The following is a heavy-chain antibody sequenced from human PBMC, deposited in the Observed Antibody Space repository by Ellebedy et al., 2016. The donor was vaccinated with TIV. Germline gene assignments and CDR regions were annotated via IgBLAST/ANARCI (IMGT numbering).Heavy chain of an antibody. J-gene: IGHJ4*02. CDR2: ISGSGGST. CDR1: GFTFSSYA. CDR3: AKDPPLHSVY. Sequence: GESLKISCAASGFTFSSYAMSWVRQAPGKGLEWVSAISGSGGSTYYADSVKGRFTISRDNSKNTPYLQMNSLRAEDTAVYYCAKDPPLHSVYWGQGTLVTVSS. D-gene: IGHD4-11*01. V-gene: IGHV3-23*01.